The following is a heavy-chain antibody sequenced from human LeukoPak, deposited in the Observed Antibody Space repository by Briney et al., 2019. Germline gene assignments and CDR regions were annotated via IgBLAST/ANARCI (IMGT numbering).Heavy chain of an antibody. CDR2: ITWDGDST. CDR1: GFTFDDYA. J-gene: IGHJ4*02. CDR3: AKGTSSWHEFDS. V-gene: IGHV3-43D*03. D-gene: IGHD6-13*01. Sequence: GGSLRLSCAASGFTFDDYAMHWVHQAPGKGLERVSLITWDGDSTYYADSVKGRFTISRDNSKNYLYLQMNSLRAEDTALYYCAKGTSSWHEFDSWGQGTLVTVSS.